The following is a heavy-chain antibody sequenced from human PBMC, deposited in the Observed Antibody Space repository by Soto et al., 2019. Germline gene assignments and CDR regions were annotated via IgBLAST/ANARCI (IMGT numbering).Heavy chain of an antibody. J-gene: IGHJ6*02. Sequence: VKVSCKASGGSFSTYAISWVRQAPGQGLEWMGGIIPIFGTPNYAQKFQGRVTITADRSTSTAYLELNSLRSEDTAVYYCAAPRTDGYKVPDPSTYYYYGLDVWGQGTTVTVSS. CDR1: GGSFSTYA. CDR2: IIPIFGTP. CDR3: AAPRTDGYKVPDPSTYYYYGLDV. D-gene: IGHD5-12*01. V-gene: IGHV1-69*06.